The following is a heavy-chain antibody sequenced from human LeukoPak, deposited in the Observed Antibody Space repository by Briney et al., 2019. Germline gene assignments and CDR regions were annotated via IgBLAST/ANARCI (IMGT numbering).Heavy chain of an antibody. CDR1: GNYW. J-gene: IGHJ4*02. Sequence: PGGSLRLSCAASGNYWMHWVRQVPGKGLVWVSHINSDVSWTSYADSVKGRFTISKYNAKNTVYLQMKSLRAEDTAVYYCVSFYETYWGRGTLVTVSS. CDR3: VSFYETY. D-gene: IGHD2/OR15-2a*01. V-gene: IGHV3-74*01. CDR2: INSDVSWT.